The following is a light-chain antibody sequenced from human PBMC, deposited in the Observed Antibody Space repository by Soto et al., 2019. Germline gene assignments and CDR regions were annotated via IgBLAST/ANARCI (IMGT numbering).Light chain of an antibody. CDR2: DVR. J-gene: IGLJ2*01. CDR1: SSDVGAYNY. Sequence: QSALTQPASVSGSPGQSIAISCTGTSSDVGAYNYVSWYQQHPGTAPKLMIYDVRDRPTGVSDHFSGSKSGNTASLTISGLQAEDEADYYCSSYTTSSTLIFGGGTQLTVL. CDR3: SSYTTSSTLI. V-gene: IGLV2-14*01.